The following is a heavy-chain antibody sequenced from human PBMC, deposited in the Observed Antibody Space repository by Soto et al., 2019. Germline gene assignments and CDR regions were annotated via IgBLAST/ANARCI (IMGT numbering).Heavy chain of an antibody. CDR3: AKDTILFSAGTWQRDIFYMDG. Sequence: EVQLVESGGGLVQPGRSLRLSCEVSGFTFGDFGMHWVRQAPGKGLEWVSGISWNGGGKGYADSVKGRFTISRDNSKNSLYLHMSSLSPEDSALYYCAKDTILFSAGTWQRDIFYMDGWGNGTMVTVS. V-gene: IGHV3-9*01. J-gene: IGHJ6*03. CDR1: GFTFGDFG. D-gene: IGHD1-1*01. CDR2: ISWNGGGK.